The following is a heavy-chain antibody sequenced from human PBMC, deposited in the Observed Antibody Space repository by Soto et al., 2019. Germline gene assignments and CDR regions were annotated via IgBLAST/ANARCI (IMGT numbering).Heavy chain of an antibody. V-gene: IGHV1-69*02. CDR1: GGTFSRYS. J-gene: IGHJ6*02. Sequence: QVQLVQSGAEVKKPGSSVKVSCEASGGTFSRYSINWVRQAPGQGLERMGRIIPFQDITTYAQKFQDRVTITAYKTTRTGYLELLSLRSEETTVYYCARANGGGRSFDYYYGMDAWGQRTTVIVSS. CDR3: ARANGGGRSFDYYYGMDA. CDR2: IIPFQDIT. D-gene: IGHD1-26*01.